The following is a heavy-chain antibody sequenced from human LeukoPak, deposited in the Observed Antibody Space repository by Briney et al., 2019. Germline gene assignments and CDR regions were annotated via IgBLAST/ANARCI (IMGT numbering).Heavy chain of an antibody. V-gene: IGHV4-34*01. CDR2: INHSGST. CDR1: GGSFSGYY. D-gene: IGHD2-21*02. CDR3: GRGRGVVVTARRPYYFDY. J-gene: IGHJ4*02. Sequence: PSETLSLTCAVYGGSFSGYYWSWIRQPPGKGLEWIGEINHSGSTNYNPSLKSRVTISVDTSKNQFSLKLSSVTAADTAVYYCGRGRGVVVTARRPYYFDYWGQGTLVTVSS.